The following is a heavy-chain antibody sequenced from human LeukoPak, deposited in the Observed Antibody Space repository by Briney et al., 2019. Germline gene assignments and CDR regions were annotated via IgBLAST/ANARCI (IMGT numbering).Heavy chain of an antibody. CDR3: VCEAAAGSYYHYYMDV. Sequence: ASVKVSCKASGYTFTGYGISWVRQAPGQGLEWMGWISAYNGNTNYAQKFQGRVSMTADTSTSTAYMELRSLKSDDTAVYYCVCEAAAGSYYHYYMDVWGKGTTVTISS. CDR1: GYTFTGYG. V-gene: IGHV1-18*01. J-gene: IGHJ6*03. D-gene: IGHD6-13*01. CDR2: ISAYNGNT.